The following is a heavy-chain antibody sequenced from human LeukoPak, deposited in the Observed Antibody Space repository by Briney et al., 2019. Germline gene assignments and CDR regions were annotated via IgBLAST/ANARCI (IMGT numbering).Heavy chain of an antibody. CDR1: GGSTSSGGYY. D-gene: IGHD3-10*01. Sequence: SETLSLTCTVSGGSTSSGGYYWRWIRHHPGKGLEWIGYIYYSGSTDYNPSLKSRVTISVDTSENQFSLKLSSVTAADTAVYYCARYVVYGSGKYYFDYWGQGTLVTVSS. CDR3: ARYVVYGSGKYYFDY. J-gene: IGHJ4*02. CDR2: IYYSGST. V-gene: IGHV4-31*03.